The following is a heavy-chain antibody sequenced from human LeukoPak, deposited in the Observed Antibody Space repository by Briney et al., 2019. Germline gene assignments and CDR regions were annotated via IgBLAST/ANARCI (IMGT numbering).Heavy chain of an antibody. CDR3: ARGSVNYCSSTSCSGAFDI. CDR1: GGSISGYY. CDR2: IYYSGST. J-gene: IGHJ3*02. V-gene: IGHV4-59*12. D-gene: IGHD2-2*01. Sequence: SETLSLTCTVSGGSISGYYYNWIRQPPGKGLEWIGYIYYSGSTNYNPSLKSRVTISVDTSKNQFSLKLSSVTAADTAVYYCARGSVNYCSSTSCSGAFDIWGQGTMVTVSS.